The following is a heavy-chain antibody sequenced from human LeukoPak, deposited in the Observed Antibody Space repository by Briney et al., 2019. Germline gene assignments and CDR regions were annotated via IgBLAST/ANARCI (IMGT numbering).Heavy chain of an antibody. CDR2: IKTDASEK. V-gene: IGHV3-7*01. CDR1: GFIFSNCW. Sequence: PGGSLRLSCETSGFIFSNCWMTWVRQAPGKGLEWVANIKTDASEKYYADSVKGRFTISRDNAKNSLYLQMNSLRAEDTAVYYCARDGASYSNYEGNFDYWGQGTLVTVSS. D-gene: IGHD4-11*01. J-gene: IGHJ4*02. CDR3: ARDGASYSNYEGNFDY.